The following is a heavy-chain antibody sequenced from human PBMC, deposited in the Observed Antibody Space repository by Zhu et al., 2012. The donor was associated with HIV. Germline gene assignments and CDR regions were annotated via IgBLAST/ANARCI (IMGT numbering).Heavy chain of an antibody. D-gene: IGHD5-12*01. CDR1: GGSISSSNW. V-gene: IGHV4-4*02. CDR2: IYHSGST. J-gene: IGHJ4*02. Sequence: QVQLQESGPGLVKPSGTLSLTCAVSGGSISSSNWWSWVRQPPGKGLEWIGEIYHSGSTNYNPSLKSRVTISVDKSKNQFSLKLSSVTAADTAVYYCARNSEWLRLDSPLYFDYWAREPWSPSP. CDR3: ARNSEWLRLDSPLYFDY.